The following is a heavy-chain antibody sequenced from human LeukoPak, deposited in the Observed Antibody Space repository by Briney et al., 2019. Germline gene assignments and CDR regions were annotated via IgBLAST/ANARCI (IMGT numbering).Heavy chain of an antibody. V-gene: IGHV3-23*01. CDR3: AKDRTGVTGADWFDP. D-gene: IGHD3-3*01. CDR1: GFTFRNYG. Sequence: GGSLRLSCAASGFTFRNYGMGWVRQVPGKGLEWVSSIDASGGTTRYADSVKGRFSTSRNNSKNTLYLQMNSLTAEDTAVYYCAKDRTGVTGADWFDPWGQGALVTVPS. J-gene: IGHJ5*02. CDR2: IDASGGTT.